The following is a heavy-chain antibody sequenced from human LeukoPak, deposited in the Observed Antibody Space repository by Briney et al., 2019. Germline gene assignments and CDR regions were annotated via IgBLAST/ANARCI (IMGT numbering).Heavy chain of an antibody. Sequence: GESLKISCKGSGYSFTSYWIGWVRQMPGKGLEWRGIIYPGDSDTRYSPSFQGQVTISADKSISTAYLQWSSLKASDTAMYYCARHKREYYYGSGSYYNGFDYWGQGTLVTVSS. D-gene: IGHD3-10*01. CDR1: GYSFTSYW. J-gene: IGHJ4*02. CDR2: IYPGDSDT. V-gene: IGHV5-51*01. CDR3: ARHKREYYYGSGSYYNGFDY.